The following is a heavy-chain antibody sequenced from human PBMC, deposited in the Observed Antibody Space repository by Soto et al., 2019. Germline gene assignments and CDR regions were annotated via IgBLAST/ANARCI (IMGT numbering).Heavy chain of an antibody. J-gene: IGHJ6*02. CDR3: ARDRGYDAHDYYYNAMDV. Sequence: PGGSLRLSCAASGFTFSSYAMSWVRQAPGKGLEWVSAISGSGGSTYYADSVKGRFTISRDNSKNSLYLQMNSLRAEDTAVYYCARDRGYDAHDYYYNAMDVWGQGTMVTVSS. CDR1: GFTFSSYA. V-gene: IGHV3-23*01. CDR2: ISGSGGST. D-gene: IGHD2-15*01.